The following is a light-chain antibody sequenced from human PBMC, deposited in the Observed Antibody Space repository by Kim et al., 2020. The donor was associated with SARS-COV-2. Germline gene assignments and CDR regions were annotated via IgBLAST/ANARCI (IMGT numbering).Light chain of an antibody. CDR2: KAS. V-gene: IGKV1-5*03. J-gene: IGKJ2*03. CDR1: QSISIV. Sequence: SASVGDRVPIPCRARQSISIVLAWYQQKPGKAPKLLIYKASSLESGVPSRFSGTGSETEFTLTISSLQPDDFATYYCQQYNSYSYSFGQGTKLEI. CDR3: QQYNSYSYS.